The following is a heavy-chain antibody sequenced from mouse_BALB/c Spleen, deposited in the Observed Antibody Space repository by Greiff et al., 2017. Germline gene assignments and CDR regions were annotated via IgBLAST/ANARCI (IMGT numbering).Heavy chain of an antibody. CDR3: ARHGLGGFAY. J-gene: IGHJ3*01. CDR2: ISNGGGST. CDR1: GFTFSSYT. D-gene: IGHD2-4*01. Sequence: DVMLVESGGGLVQPGGSLKLSCAASGFTFSSYTMSWVRQTPEKRLEWVAYISNGGGSTYYPDTVKGRFTISRDNAKNTLYLQMSSLKSEDTAMYYCARHGLGGFAYGGQGTLVTVSA. V-gene: IGHV5-12-2*01.